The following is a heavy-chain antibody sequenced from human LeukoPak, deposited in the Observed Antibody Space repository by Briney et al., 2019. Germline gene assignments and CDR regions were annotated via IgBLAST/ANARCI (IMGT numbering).Heavy chain of an antibody. CDR3: ARERPAVAGTGYYYYYYMDV. D-gene: IGHD6-19*01. CDR2: IYNSGST. J-gene: IGHJ6*03. CDR1: DGSISSYY. Sequence: PSETLSLTCTVSDGSISSYYWSWIRQPPGKGLEWIGYIYNSGSTNYNPSLKSRVTISVDTSKNQFSLKLSSVTAADTAVYYCARERPAVAGTGYYYYYYMDVWGKGTTVTVSS. V-gene: IGHV4-59*12.